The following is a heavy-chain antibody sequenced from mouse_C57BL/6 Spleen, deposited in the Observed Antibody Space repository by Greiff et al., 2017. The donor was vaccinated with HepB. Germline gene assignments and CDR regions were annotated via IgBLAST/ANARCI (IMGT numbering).Heavy chain of an antibody. V-gene: IGHV1-42*01. CDR1: GYSFTGYY. J-gene: IGHJ2*01. CDR2: INPSTGGT. CDR3: ARWDGYYYY. Sequence: VQLQQSGPELVKPGASVKISCKASGYSFTGYYMNWVKQSPEKSLEWIGEINPSTGGTTYNQKFKAKATLTVDKSSSTAYMQLKSLTSEDSAVYYCARWDGYYYYWGQGTTLTVSS. D-gene: IGHD2-3*01.